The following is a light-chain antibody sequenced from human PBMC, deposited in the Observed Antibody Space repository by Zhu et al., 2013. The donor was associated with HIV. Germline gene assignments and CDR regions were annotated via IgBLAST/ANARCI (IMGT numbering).Light chain of an antibody. V-gene: IGKV3-11*01. J-gene: IGKJ2*01. CDR3: QQRGNWPPYT. CDR1: QSLRTK. CDR2: DAF. Sequence: EVVLTQSPAILSVSPGERATLSCRASQSLRTKLVWYQQIPGQAPRLLIYDAFNRATGIPARFSGSGSETDFTLTISSLEPEDFTVYYCQQRGNWPPYTFGQGTKLEIK.